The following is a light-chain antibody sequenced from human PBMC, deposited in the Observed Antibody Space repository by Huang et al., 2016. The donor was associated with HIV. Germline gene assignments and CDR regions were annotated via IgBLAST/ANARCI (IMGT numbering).Light chain of an antibody. CDR3: QQYFFTPIT. CDR2: WAS. Sequence: DIVMTQSPDSLALSLGEGAAINCKSSNNLLYRSDNKNYLAWYQQKPGQPPKLLISWASTRESGVPDRVSGSGSETDFTLTISSLQAEDVALYYCQQYFFTPITFGQGTRLEIE. V-gene: IGKV4-1*01. J-gene: IGKJ5*01. CDR1: NNLLYRSDNKNY.